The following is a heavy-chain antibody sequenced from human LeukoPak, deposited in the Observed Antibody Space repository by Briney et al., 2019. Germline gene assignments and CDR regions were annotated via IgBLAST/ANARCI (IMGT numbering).Heavy chain of an antibody. V-gene: IGHV3-66*01. Sequence: GGSLRLSCAASGFTVSSNYMSWVRQAPGKGLEWVSVIYSGGSTYYADSVKGRFTISRDNSKNTLYLQMNSLRAEDTAVYYCARDRVRGYSGYAIDYWGQGTLVTVSS. CDR3: ARDRVRGYSGYAIDY. CDR2: IYSGGST. J-gene: IGHJ4*02. D-gene: IGHD5-12*01. CDR1: GFTVSSNY.